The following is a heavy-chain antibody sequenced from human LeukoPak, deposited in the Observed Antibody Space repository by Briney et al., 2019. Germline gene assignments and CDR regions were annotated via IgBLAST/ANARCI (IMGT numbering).Heavy chain of an antibody. Sequence: PSETLSLTCAVSNGSMTSDSYYWAWVRQPPGKGLEWIGTIFYSGKTYYSSSLKSRATVTLDTSRQNFSLRLSSVTAADTAVYYCARLWIVATWFDLGPQGALVTVSS. V-gene: IGHV4-39*02. J-gene: IGHJ5*02. D-gene: IGHD2-2*03. CDR2: IFYSGKT. CDR1: NGSMTSDSYY. CDR3: ARLWIVATWFDL.